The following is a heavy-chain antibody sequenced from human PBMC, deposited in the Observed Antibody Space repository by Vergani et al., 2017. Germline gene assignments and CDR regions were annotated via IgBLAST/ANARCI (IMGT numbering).Heavy chain of an antibody. CDR2: ISYDGINK. D-gene: IGHD2-21*02. CDR1: GFTFRSYA. J-gene: IGHJ6*02. CDR3: ARFGAAYCCGDCYFGGMDV. V-gene: IGHV3-30-3*01. Sequence: VQLLESGGGVVQPGRSLRLSCAASGFTFRSYAMHWVRQAPGKGLEWVAVISYDGINKYYADSVKGRFTISRDNSKNTLYLQMNSLRAEDTAVYYCARFGAAYCCGDCYFGGMDVWGQGTTVTVSS.